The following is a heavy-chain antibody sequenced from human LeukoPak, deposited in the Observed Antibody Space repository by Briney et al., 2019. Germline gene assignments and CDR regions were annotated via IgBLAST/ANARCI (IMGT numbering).Heavy chain of an antibody. J-gene: IGHJ4*02. CDR3: ARVGYNYGYDY. CDR2: IEGDGSST. Sequence: GGSLRLSCAASGFTLSSYWMHWVRQAPGEGLVWVSRIEGDGSSTRYADSVKGRFTISRDNAKNTLYLQMNSLRAEDTAVYYCARVGYNYGYDYWGQGTLVTVSS. CDR1: GFTLSSYW. V-gene: IGHV3-74*01. D-gene: IGHD5-18*01.